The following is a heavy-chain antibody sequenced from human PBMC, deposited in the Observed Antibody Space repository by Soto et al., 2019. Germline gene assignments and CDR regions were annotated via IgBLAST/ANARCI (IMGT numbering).Heavy chain of an antibody. D-gene: IGHD1-20*01. V-gene: IGHV1-69*06. Sequence: QVQLLQSGAEVKKPGSSVKVSCKVSGGAFTNYSLNWVRHAPGQGLEWLGGIIPLHNTSNYSLKLLGRGSVTADISSNTGYMHLSGLTSDDTATYYCAIWSNWNPLYYRGMDVWGQGTTGTVSS. CDR3: AIWSNWNPLYYRGMDV. CDR1: GGAFTNYS. CDR2: IIPLHNTS. J-gene: IGHJ6*02.